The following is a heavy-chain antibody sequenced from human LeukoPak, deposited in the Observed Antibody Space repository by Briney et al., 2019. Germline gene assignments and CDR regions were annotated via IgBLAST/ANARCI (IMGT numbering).Heavy chain of an antibody. V-gene: IGHV1-2*02. D-gene: IGHD3-9*01. CDR3: ARDFVDYDILTGYPDY. J-gene: IGHJ4*02. Sequence: ASVKVSCKASGYTFTGYYMHWVRQAPGQGLEWMGWINPNSGGTNYAQKFQGRVTMTRDTSISTACMELSRLRSDDTAVYYCARDFVDYDILTGYPDYWGQGTLVTVSS. CDR1: GYTFTGYY. CDR2: INPNSGGT.